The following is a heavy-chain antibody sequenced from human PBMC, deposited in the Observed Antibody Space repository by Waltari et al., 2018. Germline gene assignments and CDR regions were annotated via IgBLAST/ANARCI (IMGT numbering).Heavy chain of an antibody. CDR1: RFTFSSYA. Sequence: QVQLVESGGGVVQPGRSLRLSCAASRFTFSSYAMHWVRQAAGKGLEWVAGKSYDGSNKYYADSVKGRFTISRDNSKHTLYLEMNSLGAEDTAVYYCARDPIAGGGYYFDYWGQGTLVTVSS. D-gene: IGHD6-13*01. V-gene: IGHV3-30-3*01. J-gene: IGHJ4*02. CDR3: ARDPIAGGGYYFDY. CDR2: KSYDGSNK.